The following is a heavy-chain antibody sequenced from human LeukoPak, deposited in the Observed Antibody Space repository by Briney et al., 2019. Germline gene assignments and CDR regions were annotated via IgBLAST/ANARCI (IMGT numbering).Heavy chain of an antibody. CDR2: IKQDGRET. CDR1: GFTFSDYY. CDR3: AREAVVGGVDDAFDI. Sequence: PGGSLRLSCTASGFTFSDYYMSWIRQAPGKGLEWVANIKQDGRETFYLDSVKGRFTISRDDAKHSLYLQVNSLRAEDTAVYYRAREAVVGGVDDAFDIWGQGTMVTVSS. J-gene: IGHJ3*02. D-gene: IGHD1-26*01. V-gene: IGHV3-7*01.